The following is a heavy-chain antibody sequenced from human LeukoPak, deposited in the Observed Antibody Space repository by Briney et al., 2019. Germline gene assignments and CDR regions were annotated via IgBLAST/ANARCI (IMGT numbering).Heavy chain of an antibody. Sequence: PSETLSLTRTVSGGSISSSSYYWGWIRQPPGKGLEWIGSIYYSGSTYYNPSLKSRVTISVDTSKNQFSLKLSSVTAADTAVYYCARQSTTVMDFDYWGQGTLVTVSS. CDR3: ARQSTTVMDFDY. CDR2: IYYSGST. CDR1: GGSISSSSYY. V-gene: IGHV4-39*01. D-gene: IGHD4-17*01. J-gene: IGHJ4*02.